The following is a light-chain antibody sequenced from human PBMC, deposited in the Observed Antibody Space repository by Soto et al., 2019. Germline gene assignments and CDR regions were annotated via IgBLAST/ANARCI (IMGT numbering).Light chain of an antibody. CDR3: QAWDSSTEV. V-gene: IGLV3-9*01. J-gene: IGLJ1*01. CDR1: KIGGKI. CDR2: RDT. Sequence: SYELTQPLSVSVALGQTARITCGADKIGGKIVHWYQQKPGQAPVVVIYRDTNRPSGIPERFSGSNSGNTATLTISRAQAGDEAEYYCQAWDSSTEVFGPGTKVTVL.